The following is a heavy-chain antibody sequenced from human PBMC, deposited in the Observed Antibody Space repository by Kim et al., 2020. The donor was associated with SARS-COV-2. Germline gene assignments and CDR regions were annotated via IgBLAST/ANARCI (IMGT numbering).Heavy chain of an antibody. J-gene: IGHJ4*02. V-gene: IGHV4-39*01. CDR3: ARLQQWLVQGPDY. CDR1: GGSISSSSYY. D-gene: IGHD6-19*01. CDR2: IYYSWST. Sequence: SETLSLTCTVSGGSISSSSYYWGWIRQPPGKGLEWIGSIYYSWSTYYNPSLKSRVTISVDTSKNQFSLKLSSVTAADTAVYYCARLQQWLVQGPDYWGQGTLVTVSS.